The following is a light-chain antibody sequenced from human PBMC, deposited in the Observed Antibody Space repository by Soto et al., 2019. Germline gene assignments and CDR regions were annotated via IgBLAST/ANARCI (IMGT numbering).Light chain of an antibody. J-gene: IGLJ3*02. CDR2: NNN. Sequence: QAVLTQPPSASGTPGQRVTIACSGSGSTIGSTTEKWYQQLPGTAPKLLIYNNNQRPSGVPDRFSGSKSGTSASLAISGLQSEDEADYYCAAWDDSLNGVVFGGGTKLTVL. CDR3: AAWDDSLNGVV. V-gene: IGLV1-44*01. CDR1: GSTIGSTT.